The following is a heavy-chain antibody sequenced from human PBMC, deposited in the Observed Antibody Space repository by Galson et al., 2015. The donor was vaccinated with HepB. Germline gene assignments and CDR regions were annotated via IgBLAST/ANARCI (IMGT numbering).Heavy chain of an antibody. CDR3: ARVSSSGPVVRGDYYFDY. CDR2: IIPILGIA. D-gene: IGHD3-10*01. J-gene: IGHJ4*02. CDR1: GGTFSSYA. V-gene: IGHV1-69*04. Sequence: SVKVSCKASGGTFSSYAISWVRQAPGQGLEWMGRIIPILGIANYAQKFQGRVTITADKSTSTAYMELSSLRSEDTAVYYCARVSSSGPVVRGDYYFDYWGQGTLVTVSS.